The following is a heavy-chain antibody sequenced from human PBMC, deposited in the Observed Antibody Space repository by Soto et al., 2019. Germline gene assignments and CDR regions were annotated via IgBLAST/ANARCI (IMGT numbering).Heavy chain of an antibody. CDR2: IYYTGNT. CDR1: GGSVSSGNYY. D-gene: IGHD6-13*01. CDR3: RRSSRYSTDV. V-gene: IGHV4-39*01. Sequence: SETLSLTCTVSGGSVSSGNYYWSWIRQPPGKGLEWIGSIYYTGNTSYNPSLKSQVTISIDTSKNQFSLKLISVTAADTAVYYCRRSSRYSTDVRGQGTTVTVSS. J-gene: IGHJ6*02.